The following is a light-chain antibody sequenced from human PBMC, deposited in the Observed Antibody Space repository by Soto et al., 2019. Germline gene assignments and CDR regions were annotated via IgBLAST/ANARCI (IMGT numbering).Light chain of an antibody. CDR3: QQYNDWPLT. J-gene: IGKJ1*01. Sequence: EMVMTRSPVTVSGSRVGGGARACRASQSVSSNLAWYQQKPGQAPSLLIYGAFTRATGIPARFSGTGSGTEFTLTISSLQSEDFALYYCQQYNDWPLTFGQGTKVDI. CDR2: GAF. V-gene: IGKV3-15*01. CDR1: QSVSSN.